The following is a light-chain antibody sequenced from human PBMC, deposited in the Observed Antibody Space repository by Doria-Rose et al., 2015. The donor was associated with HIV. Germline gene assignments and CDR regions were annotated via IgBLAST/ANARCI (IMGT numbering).Light chain of an antibody. V-gene: IGKV1-5*03. CDR1: QNISIW. CDR2: QAS. CDR3: QQYNDYWT. J-gene: IGKJ1*01. Sequence: TQSPSTLSASVGDRVTITCRASQNISIWLAWYQQKPGQAPKLLIYQASSSERGVPSRFSGGGSGTDFTLTINSLQPDDFATYYCQQYNDYWTFGQGTKLEVK.